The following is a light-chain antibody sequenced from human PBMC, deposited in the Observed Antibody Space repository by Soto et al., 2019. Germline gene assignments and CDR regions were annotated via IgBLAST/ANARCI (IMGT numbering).Light chain of an antibody. CDR1: QSVNAN. Sequence: EVVMTQSPATLSVSPGERATLSCRASQSVNANLAWYQQKPGQAPRLLIHGASNRATGIPASFSGSGFGTELILAISSMWSEDFAVYYCKQYNTWLWTFGLGTKVEI. CDR3: KQYNTWLWT. CDR2: GAS. J-gene: IGKJ1*01. V-gene: IGKV3-15*01.